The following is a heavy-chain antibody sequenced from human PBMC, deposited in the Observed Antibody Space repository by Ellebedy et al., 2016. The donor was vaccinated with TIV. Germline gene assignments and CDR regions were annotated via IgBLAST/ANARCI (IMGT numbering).Heavy chain of an antibody. CDR3: AKDKVPGVIRGESHLDY. CDR1: GFTFSTYA. D-gene: IGHD3-10*01. CDR2: VSGSGTRT. V-gene: IGHV3-23*01. J-gene: IGHJ4*02. Sequence: GESLKISCAASGFTFSTYAMNWVRQAPGRGLEWVSVVSGSGTRTYYADSVKGRLTISRDNSKNSLYMQMNSLRAEETAVYYCAKDKVPGVIRGESHLDYWGQGTLVTVSS.